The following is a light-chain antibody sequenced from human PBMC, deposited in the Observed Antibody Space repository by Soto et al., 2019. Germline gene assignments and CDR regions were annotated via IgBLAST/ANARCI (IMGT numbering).Light chain of an antibody. Sequence: QSVLTQPPSASGTPGQRVTISCSGSSANIGSNTVNWYQQLPGTAPKLLIYSNNQRPSGVPDRFSGSMSGTSASLAISGLQSEDEADYYCAAWDDSLNRVVFGGGTKLTVL. CDR1: SANIGSNT. J-gene: IGLJ2*01. V-gene: IGLV1-44*01. CDR3: AAWDDSLNRVV. CDR2: SNN.